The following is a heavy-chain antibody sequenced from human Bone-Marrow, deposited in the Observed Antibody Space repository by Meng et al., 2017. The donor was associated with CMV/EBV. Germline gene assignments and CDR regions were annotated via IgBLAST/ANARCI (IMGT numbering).Heavy chain of an antibody. CDR1: GYTFTSYY. CDR3: ASRRKNSCSSLGIYHYYGMDV. V-gene: IGHV1-46*01. CDR2: INPSGGST. J-gene: IGHJ6*02. Sequence: ASVKVSCKASGYTFTSYYMHWVRQAPGQGLEWMGIINPSGGSTSYAQKFQGRVTITADKSTSTAYMELSSLRSEDTAVYYRASRRKNSCSSLGIYHYYGMDVWGQGTTVTVSS. D-gene: IGHD6-6*01.